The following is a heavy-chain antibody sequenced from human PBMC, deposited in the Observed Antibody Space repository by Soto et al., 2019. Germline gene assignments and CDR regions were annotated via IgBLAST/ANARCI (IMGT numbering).Heavy chain of an antibody. D-gene: IGHD6-25*01. J-gene: IGHJ6*02. Sequence: QVQLVQSGAEVKKPGSSVKVSCKASGGTFSSYAISWVRQAPGQGLEWMGGIIPIFRTADYAQKFQGRVTSTADECTSTASMERSSLRSEDTAVYYCASVETQRYYYGMDVWGQGTTVTVSS. CDR2: IIPIFRTA. CDR1: GGTFSSYA. V-gene: IGHV1-69*12. CDR3: ASVETQRYYYGMDV.